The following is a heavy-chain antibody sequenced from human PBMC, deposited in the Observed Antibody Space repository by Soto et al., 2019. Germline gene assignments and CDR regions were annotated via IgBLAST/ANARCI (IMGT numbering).Heavy chain of an antibody. CDR1: GYXFSSYC. CDR3: ARNSLTGYYNYYYSMDV. Sequence: PXEXLKISCKSSGYXFSSYCLPWVRLMPGKGLEWMGSIYHDDSDTKYSPSFQGQVTISSYKSIVGSYLQWSSLKGSDTAIYYCARNSLTGYYNYYYSMDVWGQRTTVTVSS. J-gene: IGHJ6*02. D-gene: IGHD3-9*01. CDR2: IYHDDSDT. V-gene: IGHV5-51*01.